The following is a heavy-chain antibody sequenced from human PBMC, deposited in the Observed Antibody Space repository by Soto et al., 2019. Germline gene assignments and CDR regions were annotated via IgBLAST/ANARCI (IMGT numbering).Heavy chain of an antibody. D-gene: IGHD3-16*01. V-gene: IGHV3-30-3*01. CDR3: ARIGVVGDDGGD. CDR2: ISYDGIDK. J-gene: IGHJ4*02. Sequence: QVQLVESGGGVVQPGRSLRLSCAVSGFTFNSYAMHLVRQAPGRGLEWVAFISYDGIDKCYADSVKGRFTISSDNSKNPLPLQLNSRRAEDTAVYYCARIGVVGDDGGDWGQGTLVTVAA. CDR1: GFTFNSYA.